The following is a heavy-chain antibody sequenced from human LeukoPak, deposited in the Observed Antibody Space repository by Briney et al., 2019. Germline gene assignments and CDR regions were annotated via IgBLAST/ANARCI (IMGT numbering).Heavy chain of an antibody. J-gene: IGHJ6*03. CDR3: ARDNYYDSSGYAPYYYYYMDV. Sequence: PSQTLSLTCTVSGGSISSGSYYWSWIRQPAGKGLEWIGRIYTSGSTNYNPSLKSRVTISVDTSKNQFSLKLSSVTAADTAVYYCARDNYYDSSGYAPYYYYYMDVWGKGTTVTISS. D-gene: IGHD3-22*01. V-gene: IGHV4-61*02. CDR1: GGSISSGSYY. CDR2: IYTSGST.